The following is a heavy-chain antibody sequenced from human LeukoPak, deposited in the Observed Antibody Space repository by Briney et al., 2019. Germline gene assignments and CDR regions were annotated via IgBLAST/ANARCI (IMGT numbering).Heavy chain of an antibody. CDR3: ARYGFSSSWQGGWHAFDI. Sequence: ASVKVSCKASGYTLTSYYMHWVRQAPGQGLEWMGIINPTVGDTIYAQKFQGRITMTRDMSTSTVYMELSSLRSDDTAVYYCARYGFSSSWQGGWHAFDIWGQGTMVTVSS. J-gene: IGHJ3*02. CDR2: INPTVGDT. CDR1: GYTLTSYY. V-gene: IGHV1-46*01. D-gene: IGHD6-13*01.